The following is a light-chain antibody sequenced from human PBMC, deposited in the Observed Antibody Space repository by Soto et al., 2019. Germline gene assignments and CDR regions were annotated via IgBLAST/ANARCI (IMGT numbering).Light chain of an antibody. J-gene: IGKJ5*01. CDR3: QQRMHWPPIT. V-gene: IGKV3-11*01. CDR2: DAS. CDR1: QSVSRY. Sequence: EVVLTQSPATLSLSPGERATLSCRASQSVSRYLAWYQQKPGQAPRLLIYDASNRATGIPARFSGSGSGTDFTLTISSLEPEDFAVYYCQQRMHWPPITFGQGTRLESK.